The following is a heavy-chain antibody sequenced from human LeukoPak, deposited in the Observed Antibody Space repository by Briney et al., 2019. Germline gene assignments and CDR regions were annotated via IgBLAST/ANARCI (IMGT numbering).Heavy chain of an antibody. CDR3: AKGVSGDYGAFDI. V-gene: IGHV3-9*03. D-gene: IGHD4-17*01. J-gene: IGHJ3*02. CDR1: GFTFDDYA. CDR2: ISWNSGSI. Sequence: GRSLRLSCAASGFTFDDYAMHWVRQAPAKGLEWVSGISWNSGSIGYADSVKGRFTISRDNAKNSLYLQMNSLRAEDMALYYCAKGVSGDYGAFDIWGQGTMVTVSS.